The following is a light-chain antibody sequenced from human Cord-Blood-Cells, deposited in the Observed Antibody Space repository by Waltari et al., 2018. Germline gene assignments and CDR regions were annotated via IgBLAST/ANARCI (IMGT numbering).Light chain of an antibody. CDR2: EGS. CDR1: SSDVGSYNL. J-gene: IGLJ2*01. V-gene: IGLV2-23*01. CDR3: CAYAGSVV. Sequence: QSALTQPASVSGSPGQSITISCTGTSSDVGSYNLVSWYQQHPGKAPKLMIHEGSKQTSGVYNRVPGSKAGNTAYLTISGRQDEDEADYYCCAYAGSVVFGGGTKLTVL.